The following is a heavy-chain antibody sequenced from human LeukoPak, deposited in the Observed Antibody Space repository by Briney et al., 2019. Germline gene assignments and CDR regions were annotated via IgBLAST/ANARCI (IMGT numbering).Heavy chain of an antibody. CDR1: GSTFSSYW. CDR3: AREGVLRFFDP. J-gene: IGHJ5*02. V-gene: IGHV3-74*01. D-gene: IGHD3-3*01. Sequence: GGSLRLSYAASGSTFSSYWMHWVRQAPGKGLVWVSRINSDGSSTSYADSVKGRFTISRDNAKNTLYLQMNSLRAEDTAVYYCAREGVLRFFDPWGQGTLVTVSS. CDR2: INSDGSST.